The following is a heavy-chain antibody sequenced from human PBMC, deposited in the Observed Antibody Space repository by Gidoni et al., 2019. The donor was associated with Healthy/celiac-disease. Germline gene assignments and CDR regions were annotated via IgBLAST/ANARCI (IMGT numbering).Heavy chain of an antibody. D-gene: IGHD6-19*01. CDR2: IYYSGST. CDR1: GGSISSYY. Sequence: QVQLQESGPGLVKPSETLSLTCTVSGGSISSYYWSWIRQPPGKGLEWIGYIYYSGSTNYNPSLKSRVTISVDTSKNQFSLKLSSVTAADTAVYYCAREGGYSSGWPHYFDYWGQGTLVTVSS. V-gene: IGHV4-59*01. CDR3: AREGGYSSGWPHYFDY. J-gene: IGHJ4*02.